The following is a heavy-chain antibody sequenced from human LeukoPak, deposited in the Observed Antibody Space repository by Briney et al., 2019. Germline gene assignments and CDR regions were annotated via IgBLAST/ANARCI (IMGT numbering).Heavy chain of an antibody. CDR1: GFTFTSYG. D-gene: IGHD1-26*01. V-gene: IGHV1-18*01. CDR2: ISAYNGNT. J-gene: IGHJ4*02. Sequence: GASVTVSFRASGFTFTSYGITWVRQAPGQGLAWMGCISAYNGNTQYAQNLQGRVTMTTYTSTNTAYMELRSLRSDDTAVYYCARDPLDYWATSSGSRRPAFDYWGQGTLVTVSS. CDR3: ARDPLDYWATSSGSRRPAFDY.